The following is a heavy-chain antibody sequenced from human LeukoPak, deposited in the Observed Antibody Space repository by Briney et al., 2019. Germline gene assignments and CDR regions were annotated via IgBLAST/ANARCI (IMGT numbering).Heavy chain of an antibody. CDR2: TDTTSTTT. CDR3: ARGLVVVAQYFQH. CDR1: GFTFSSYS. V-gene: IGHV3-48*01. Sequence: GGSLRLSCAASGFTFSSYSMNWVRQAPGKGLEWISYTDTTSTTTNYADSVRGRFTISRDNAKNSLYLQMDSLRAEDTALYYCARGLVVVAQYFQHWGQGTLVTVSS. J-gene: IGHJ1*01. D-gene: IGHD2-15*01.